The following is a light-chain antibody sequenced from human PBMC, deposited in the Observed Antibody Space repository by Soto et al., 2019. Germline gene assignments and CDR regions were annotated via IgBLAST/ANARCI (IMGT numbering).Light chain of an antibody. CDR3: QQRNIWPPVT. CDR1: PSVTNF. CDR2: GAF. V-gene: IGKV3-11*01. Sequence: EIVLTQSPATLSLSPGERATLSYRASPSVTNFLAWYQQKPGQAPRLLIYGAFNRATGIPARFSGSGSGTDVTLTISSLEPEDAAIDYCQQRNIWPPVTFGQGTRLEIK. J-gene: IGKJ5*01.